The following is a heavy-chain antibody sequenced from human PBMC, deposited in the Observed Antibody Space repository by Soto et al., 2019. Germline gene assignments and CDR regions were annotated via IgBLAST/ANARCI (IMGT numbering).Heavy chain of an antibody. CDR3: AKINISYYFPY. CDR2: IKSQADGGTT. V-gene: IGHV3-15*05. J-gene: IGHJ4*02. Sequence: GGSLRLSCVASGFTFKDAWMSWVRQAPGKGLEWVGRIKSQADGGTTDYTAAVRGRFSISRDDSKNTLYLQLSRLESEDTAVYFCAKINISYYFPYWGRGTLVTVSS. CDR1: GFTFKDAW.